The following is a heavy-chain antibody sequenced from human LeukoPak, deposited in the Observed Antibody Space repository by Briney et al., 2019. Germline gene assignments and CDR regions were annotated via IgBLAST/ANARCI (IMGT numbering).Heavy chain of an antibody. J-gene: IGHJ3*02. CDR1: GGSFSGYY. V-gene: IGHV4-34*01. D-gene: IGHD2-8*01. CDR3: ARGRSTRRHIVLMVYAIRGAFDI. CDR2: INHSGST. Sequence: PSETLSLTCAGYGGSFSGYYWSWIRQPPGKGLEWIGEINHSGSTNYNPSLKSRVTISVDTSKNQFSLELSSVTAADTAVYYCARGRSTRRHIVLMVYAIRGAFDIWGQGTMVTVSS.